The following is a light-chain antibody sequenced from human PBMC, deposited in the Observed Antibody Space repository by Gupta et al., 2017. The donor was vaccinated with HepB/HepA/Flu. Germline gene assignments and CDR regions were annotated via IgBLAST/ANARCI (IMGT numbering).Light chain of an antibody. Sequence: DAVMTQSPLSLPVTLGQPASISCRSSQGLVYSDGNTYLNWFHQRPGQSPRRLIYKVSNRDSGVPDRFSGSESGNMYTLRISRVEAEDVGIYYCMQASHWPLTFGGGTKVEIK. CDR2: KVS. J-gene: IGKJ4*01. CDR3: MQASHWPLT. V-gene: IGKV2-30*01. CDR1: QGLVYSDGNTY.